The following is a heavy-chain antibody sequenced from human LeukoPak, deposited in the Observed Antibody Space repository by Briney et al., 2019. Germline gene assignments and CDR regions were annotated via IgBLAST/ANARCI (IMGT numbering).Heavy chain of an antibody. J-gene: IGHJ4*02. D-gene: IGHD1-26*01. V-gene: IGHV4-34*01. Sequence: PSETLSLTCAVYGGSFSGYYWSWIRQPPGKGLEWIGEINHSGSTNYNPSIKSRVTISVDTSKNQFSLKLSSVTAADTAVYYCARLIQSLIVGATNDDYWGQGTLVTVSS. CDR1: GGSFSGYY. CDR2: INHSGST. CDR3: ARLIQSLIVGATNDDY.